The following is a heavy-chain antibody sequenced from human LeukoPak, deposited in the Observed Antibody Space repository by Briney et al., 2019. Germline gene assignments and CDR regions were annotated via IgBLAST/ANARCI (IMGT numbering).Heavy chain of an antibody. D-gene: IGHD5-24*01. CDR1: GGSISSSSYY. Sequence: SETLSLTCTVSGGSISSSSYYWGWIRQPPGKGLEWIGSIYYSGSTYYNPSLKSRVTISVDTSKNQFSLKLSSVTAADTAVYYCAREGSGDGYNPIPDYWGQGTLVTVSS. V-gene: IGHV4-39*07. CDR3: AREGSGDGYNPIPDY. J-gene: IGHJ4*02. CDR2: IYYSGST.